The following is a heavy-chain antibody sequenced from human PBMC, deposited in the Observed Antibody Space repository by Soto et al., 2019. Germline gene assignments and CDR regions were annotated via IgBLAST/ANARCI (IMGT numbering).Heavy chain of an antibody. J-gene: IGHJ4*02. D-gene: IGHD2-21*01. CDR3: ASMNVVAAENAFDI. Sequence: GGSLRLSCAASGFTFSSYSMNWVRQAPGKGLEWVTCISSSSSHIYYVDSVKGRFTISRDNAKNSLYLQMNSLRVEDTAVYYCASMNVVAAENAFDIWGQGTLVTVYS. CDR2: ISSSSSHI. V-gene: IGHV3-21*01. CDR1: GFTFSSYS.